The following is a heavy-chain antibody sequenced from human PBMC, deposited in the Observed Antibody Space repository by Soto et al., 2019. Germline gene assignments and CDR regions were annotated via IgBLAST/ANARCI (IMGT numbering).Heavy chain of an antibody. V-gene: IGHV3-23*01. J-gene: IGHJ4*02. Sequence: EVQLLESGGGLVQPGGSLRLSCAASGFTFSSYAMSWVRQAQGKGLEWVSAISGSGGSTYYADSVKGRFTISRDNSKNPLYLQMNSLRAEDTAVYYCAKDDRYYDYIWGSYRPDYFDYWGQGTLVTVSS. CDR3: AKDDRYYDYIWGSYRPDYFDY. D-gene: IGHD3-16*02. CDR1: GFTFSSYA. CDR2: ISGSGGST.